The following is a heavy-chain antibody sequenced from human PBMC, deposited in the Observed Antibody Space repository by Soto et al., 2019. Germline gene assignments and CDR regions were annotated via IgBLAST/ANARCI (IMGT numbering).Heavy chain of an antibody. CDR2: IIPNNGNT. Sequence: ASVTVSCKASGYTFTSYDINWVRQATGQGLEWMGWIIPNNGNTNYAQKLQGGVTMTTDTSTSTAYMELRSLRSDDTAVYYCARFGGTDYFGYWGQGTLVTVSS. V-gene: IGHV1-18*01. D-gene: IGHD3-10*01. CDR3: ARFGGTDYFGY. J-gene: IGHJ4*02. CDR1: GYTFTSYD.